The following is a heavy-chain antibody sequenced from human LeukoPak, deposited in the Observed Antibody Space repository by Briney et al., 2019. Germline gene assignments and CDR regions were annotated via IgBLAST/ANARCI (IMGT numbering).Heavy chain of an antibody. V-gene: IGHV3-23*01. Sequence: GGSLRLSCVASEFTFSSYWMSWVRQAPGKGLEWVSTISGSGDNTYYADSVKGRFTISRDNSKNTLYLQMNSLRAEDTAVYYCARVTYGSGTYGAFDYWGQGTLVTVSS. J-gene: IGHJ4*02. D-gene: IGHD3-10*01. CDR1: EFTFSSYW. CDR3: ARVTYGSGTYGAFDY. CDR2: ISGSGDNT.